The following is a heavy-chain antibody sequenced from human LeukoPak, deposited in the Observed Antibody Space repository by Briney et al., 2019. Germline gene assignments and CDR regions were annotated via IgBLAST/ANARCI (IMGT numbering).Heavy chain of an antibody. CDR1: GGSFSGYY. V-gene: IGHV4-34*01. CDR2: INHSGST. D-gene: IGHD3-10*01. CDR3: ASKSYYWGSGIYY. J-gene: IGHJ4*02. Sequence: SETLSLTCAVSGGSFSGYYWSWLRQPPGKGLEWIGEINHSGSTNYNPSLKSRVTISVDTSKDQFSLKLNSVTAADTAVYYCASKSYYWGSGIYYWAQGTLVSVSS.